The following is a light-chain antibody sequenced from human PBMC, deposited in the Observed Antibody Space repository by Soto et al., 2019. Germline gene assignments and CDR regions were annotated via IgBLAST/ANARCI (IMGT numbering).Light chain of an antibody. V-gene: IGLV2-8*01. CDR2: EVT. CDR1: SSDVGAYNY. CDR3: TSYAGIWIWV. Sequence: QSVLTQPPSASGSPGQSVTISCTGTSSDVGAYNYVSWYQQFPGKAPKLMIYEVTKRPSGVPDRFSGSKSGKTASLTVSGLQPEDEADSYCTSYAGIWIWVFGGGTNVTVL. J-gene: IGLJ3*02.